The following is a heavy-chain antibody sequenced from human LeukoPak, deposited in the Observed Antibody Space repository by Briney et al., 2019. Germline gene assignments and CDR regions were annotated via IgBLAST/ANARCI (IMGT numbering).Heavy chain of an antibody. Sequence: SETLSLTCTVSGGSISSSSYYWGWIRQPPGKGLEWIGSIYHSGSTYYNPSLKSRVTISVDTSRNQFSLKLSSVTAADTAVYYCARYDVWGSYRAFDYWGQGTLVTVFS. V-gene: IGHV4-39*07. D-gene: IGHD3-16*02. CDR3: ARYDVWGSYRAFDY. CDR2: IYHSGST. J-gene: IGHJ4*02. CDR1: GGSISSSSYY.